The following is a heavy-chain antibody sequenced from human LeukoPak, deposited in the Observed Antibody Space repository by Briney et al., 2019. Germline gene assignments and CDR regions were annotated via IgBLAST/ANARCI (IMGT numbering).Heavy chain of an antibody. D-gene: IGHD3-3*01. CDR3: ARTLYYDFWSGYYYYMDV. J-gene: IGHJ6*03. Sequence: KSSETLSLTCTVSGGSISSSSYYWGWIRQPPGKGLEWIGYIYYSGSTNYNPSLKSRVTISVDTSKNQFSLKLSSVTAADTAVYYCARTLYYDFWSGYYYYMDVWGKGTTVTVSS. V-gene: IGHV4-61*05. CDR1: GGSISSSSYY. CDR2: IYYSGST.